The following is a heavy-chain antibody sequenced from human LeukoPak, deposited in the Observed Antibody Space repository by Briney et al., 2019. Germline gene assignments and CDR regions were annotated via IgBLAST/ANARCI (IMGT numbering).Heavy chain of an antibody. CDR3: ASEITGDALRHY. CDR2: ISSGSSYI. CDR1: GFTFSSYN. J-gene: IGHJ4*02. D-gene: IGHD7-27*01. V-gene: IGHV3-21*01. Sequence: TSGGSLRLSCAASGFTFSSYNMHWVRQAPGKGLEWVSFISSGSSYIYYADSVKGRFTISRDNAKNSLYLQMNSLRAEDTAVYYCASEITGDALRHYWGQGTLVTVSS.